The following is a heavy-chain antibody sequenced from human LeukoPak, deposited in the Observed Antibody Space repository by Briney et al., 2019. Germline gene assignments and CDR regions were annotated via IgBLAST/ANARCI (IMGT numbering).Heavy chain of an antibody. CDR1: GFTVSSNY. Sequence: GGSLRLSCAASGFTVSSNYMSWVRQAPGEGLEWVSVIYSGGSTYYADSVKGRFTISRDNSKNTLYLQMNSLRAEDTAVYYCARDTYDINAFDIWGQGTMVTVSS. CDR2: IYSGGST. D-gene: IGHD3-22*01. V-gene: IGHV3-66*01. J-gene: IGHJ3*02. CDR3: ARDTYDINAFDI.